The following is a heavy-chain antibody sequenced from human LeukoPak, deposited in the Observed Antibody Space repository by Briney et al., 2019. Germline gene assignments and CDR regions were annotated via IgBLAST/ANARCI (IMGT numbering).Heavy chain of an antibody. J-gene: IGHJ6*03. Sequence: GGSLRLSCEASGFTFSNSAMSWVRQAPGKGLHWASGISASGHYTYNADSAKGRFTISRDNSKNTLYLQMNSLRAEDTALYYCAKDGSWGDYYFYFYIDVWGKGTTVTVSS. V-gene: IGHV3-23*01. CDR1: GFTFSNSA. D-gene: IGHD3-16*01. CDR3: AKDGSWGDYYFYFYIDV. CDR2: ISASGHYT.